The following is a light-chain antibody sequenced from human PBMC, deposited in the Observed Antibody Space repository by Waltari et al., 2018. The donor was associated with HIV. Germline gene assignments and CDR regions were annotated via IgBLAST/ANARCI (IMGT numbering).Light chain of an antibody. CDR1: SSDLGAYNY. J-gene: IGLJ1*01. CDR3: SSFTSGSTHV. V-gene: IGLV2-14*01. CDR2: EVS. Sequence: QSALTQPASVSGSPGQSITISCTGTSSDLGAYNYVSWYQHHPGKAPKLIISEVSNRPSGISHRFSGSKSGITASLTISGLQTEDEADYHCSSFTSGSTHVFGTGTRVTV.